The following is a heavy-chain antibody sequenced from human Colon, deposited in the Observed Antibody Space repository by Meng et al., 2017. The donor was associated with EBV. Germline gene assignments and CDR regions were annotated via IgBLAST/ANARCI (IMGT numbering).Heavy chain of an antibody. J-gene: IGHJ4*02. V-gene: IGHV4-34*01. CDR1: GGSFSGYY. CDR3: ARRTTVNLRSFDS. CDR2: INHSGST. Sequence: LVRKWGAGLLRPSGPSSLAWAVSGGSFSGYYWSWIRQAPGKGLEWIGEINHSGSTKFNPSLESRVSISVDTSENQVSLKLTSVTAADTAVYYCARRTTVNLRSFDSWGQGTLVTVSS. D-gene: IGHD4-17*01.